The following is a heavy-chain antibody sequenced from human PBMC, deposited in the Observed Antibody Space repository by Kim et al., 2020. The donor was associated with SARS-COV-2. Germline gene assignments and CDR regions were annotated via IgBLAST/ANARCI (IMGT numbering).Heavy chain of an antibody. D-gene: IGHD3-10*01. CDR3: LAEIGSRSFDR. J-gene: IGHJ4*02. V-gene: IGHV3-30*01. CDR2: HI. Sequence: HISYPASVKGRFIISRDNTKSTLYLQMNSLRPEDTAVYYCLAEIGSRSFDRWGQGALVTVSS.